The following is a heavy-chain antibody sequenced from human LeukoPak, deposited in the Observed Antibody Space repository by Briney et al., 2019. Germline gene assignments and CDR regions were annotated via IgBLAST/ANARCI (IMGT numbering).Heavy chain of an antibody. CDR1: GFTFSSYT. V-gene: IGHV3-21*04. Sequence: PGGSLRLSCAASGFTFSSYTMNWVRQAPGKGLEWVSSISSSNSYIYYADSVQGRFTISRDNAKSALYLEMSDLRVEDTAVYYCAAGTAADYWGQGTLVIVSS. D-gene: IGHD6-13*01. CDR2: ISSSNSYI. J-gene: IGHJ4*02. CDR3: AAGTAADY.